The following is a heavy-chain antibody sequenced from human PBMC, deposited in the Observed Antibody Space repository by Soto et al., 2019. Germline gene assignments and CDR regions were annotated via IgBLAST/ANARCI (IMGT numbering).Heavy chain of an antibody. J-gene: IGHJ4*02. CDR3: ASDPVPGHFDN. CDR1: GYPFTSYD. D-gene: IGHD6-19*01. V-gene: IGHV1-18*04. CDR2: INPYNGDT. Sequence: QVQLVQSGGEVRKAGASVRVSCKTSGYPFTSYDISWVRQAPGQGLEWMGWINPYNGDTNYTQTFQGRVTMTKDTSTPTVYTELSSLKFDDTAVYFCASDPVPGHFDNWGQGTLVTVSS.